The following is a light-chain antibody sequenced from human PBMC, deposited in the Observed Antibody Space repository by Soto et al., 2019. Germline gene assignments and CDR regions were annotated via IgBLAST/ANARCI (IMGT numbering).Light chain of an antibody. CDR2: EVS. V-gene: IGLV2-14*01. J-gene: IGLJ1*01. CDR1: SSDVGGYIY. Sequence: QSALTQPAAVSGSPGQSITISCTGTSSDVGGYIYVSWYQQHPGKAPKLMIYEVSSRPSGVSSRFSGSKSGNTASLTISGLQAEDEADYYCSSYTSSTTYVFGTGTKVTVL. CDR3: SSYTSSTTYV.